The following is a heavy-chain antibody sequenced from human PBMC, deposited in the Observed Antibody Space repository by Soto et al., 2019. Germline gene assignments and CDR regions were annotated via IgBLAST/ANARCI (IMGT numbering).Heavy chain of an antibody. CDR3: ARGLSGWELPRSPFDY. J-gene: IGHJ4*02. Sequence: PGESLKISCKGSGYSFTSYWIGWVRQMPGKGLEWMGIIYPGDSDTRYSPSFQGQVTISADKSISTAYLQWSSLKASDTAMYYCARGLSGWELPRSPFDYWGQGTLVTVPQ. D-gene: IGHD1-26*01. V-gene: IGHV5-51*01. CDR1: GYSFTSYW. CDR2: IYPGDSDT.